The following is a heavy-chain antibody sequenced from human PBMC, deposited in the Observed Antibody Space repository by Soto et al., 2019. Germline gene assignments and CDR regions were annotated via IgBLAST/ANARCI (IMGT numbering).Heavy chain of an antibody. CDR3: ANGTLAFGYYYYGMDF. D-gene: IGHD3-10*01. CDR2: ISAYNSNT. V-gene: IGHV1-18*03. CDR1: GYSFTGYY. Sequence: ASVKLSRKASGYSFTGYYMHWVRLAPGQGLEWMGWISAYNSNTNYAQKLQGRVTITRDTSASTAYMELSSLRSEDMAVYYCANGTLAFGYYYYGMDFRGQGTTVTVSS. J-gene: IGHJ6*01.